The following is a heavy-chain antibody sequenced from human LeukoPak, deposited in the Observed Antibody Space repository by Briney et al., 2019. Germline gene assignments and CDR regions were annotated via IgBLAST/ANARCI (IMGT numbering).Heavy chain of an antibody. CDR1: GGTFSSYA. CDR3: ARGAYDSSGYHNY. J-gene: IGHJ4*02. V-gene: IGHV1-69*05. CDR2: IIPIFGTA. Sequence: ASVKVSCKAYGGTFSSYAISWVRQAPGQGLEWMGRIIPIFGTANYAQKFQGRVTITTDESTSTAYMELSSLRSEDTAVYYCARGAYDSSGYHNYWGQGTLVTVSS. D-gene: IGHD3-22*01.